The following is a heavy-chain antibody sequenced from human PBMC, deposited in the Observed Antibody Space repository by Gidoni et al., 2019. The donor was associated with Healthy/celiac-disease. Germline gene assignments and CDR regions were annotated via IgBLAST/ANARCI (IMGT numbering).Heavy chain of an antibody. Sequence: EVQLLESGGGLVQPGGSLRLSCAASGFTFSSYAMSWVRQAPGKGLEWVSAISGSGGSTYYADSVKGRFTISRDNSKKTLYLQMNSLRAEDTAVYYCANSRGYPTMTPLYWGQGTLVTVSS. D-gene: IGHD3-10*01. CDR1: GFTFSSYA. V-gene: IGHV3-23*01. CDR2: ISGSGGST. CDR3: ANSRGYPTMTPLY. J-gene: IGHJ4*02.